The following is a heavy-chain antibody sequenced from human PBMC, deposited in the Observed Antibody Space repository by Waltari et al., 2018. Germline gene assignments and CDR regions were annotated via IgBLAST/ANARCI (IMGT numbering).Heavy chain of an antibody. Sequence: EEKLVESGGRLVQSGGSLRLSCAASGFTVRGNYMTGVGQAPGKGLEWVPVIYNDGSTFYAESVKGRFTISREISRNDVSLQMHSVSGDDAGIYYCAREWSNATTWFGGHFDLWGQGTQVTVSS. J-gene: IGHJ4*02. D-gene: IGHD3-16*01. V-gene: IGHV3-53*01. CDR2: IYNDGST. CDR3: AREWSNATTWFGGHFDL. CDR1: GFTVRGNY.